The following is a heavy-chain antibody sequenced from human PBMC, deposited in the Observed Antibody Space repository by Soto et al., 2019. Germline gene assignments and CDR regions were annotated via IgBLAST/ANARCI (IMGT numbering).Heavy chain of an antibody. CDR1: GGSISSSSYY. D-gene: IGHD2-15*01. Sequence: SETLSLTCTVSGGSISSSSYYWSWIRQPPGKGLEWIGYIYYSGGTYYNPSLKSRVTISVDTSKNQFSLKLSSVTAADTAVYYCARVADCSGGRCYFSVDYWGQGTLVTVSS. CDR3: ARVADCSGGRCYFSVDY. CDR2: IYYSGGT. V-gene: IGHV4-30-4*01. J-gene: IGHJ4*02.